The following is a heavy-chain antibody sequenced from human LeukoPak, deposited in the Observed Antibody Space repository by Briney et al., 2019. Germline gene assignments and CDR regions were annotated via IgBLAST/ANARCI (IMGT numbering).Heavy chain of an antibody. V-gene: IGHV4-59*08. CDR2: IYYSGST. Sequence: SETLSLTCTVSGGSISAYYWSWIRQPPGKGLEWIGYIYYSGSTNYNPSLKSRVTISVDTSKNQFSLKLSSVTAADTAVYYCARAVAGEFDYWGQGTLVTVSS. D-gene: IGHD6-19*01. CDR3: ARAVAGEFDY. J-gene: IGHJ4*02. CDR1: GGSISAYY.